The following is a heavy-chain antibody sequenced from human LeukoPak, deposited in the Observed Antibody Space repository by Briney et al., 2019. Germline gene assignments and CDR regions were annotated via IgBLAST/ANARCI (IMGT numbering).Heavy chain of an antibody. CDR1: GGSISSYY. J-gene: IGHJ4*02. CDR3: ARDRNYYDSSGYYLFVYYFDY. V-gene: IGHV4-59*01. Sequence: SETLSLTCTVSGGSISSYYWSWIRQPPGKGLEWIGYIYYSGSTNYNPSLKSRVTISVDTSKNQFSLKLSSVTAADTAVYYCARDRNYYDSSGYYLFVYYFDYWGQGTLVTVSS. CDR2: IYYSGST. D-gene: IGHD3-22*01.